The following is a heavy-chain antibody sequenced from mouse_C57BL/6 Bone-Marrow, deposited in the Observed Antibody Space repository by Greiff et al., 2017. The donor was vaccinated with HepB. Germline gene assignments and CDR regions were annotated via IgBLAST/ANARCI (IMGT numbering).Heavy chain of an antibody. CDR3: ARFYDYDDGVFAY. Sequence: VMLVESGAELMKPGASVKLSCKATGYTFTGYWIEWVKQRPGHGLEWIGEILPGSGSTNYNEKFKGKATFTADTSSNTAYMQISSLTTEDSAIYYCARFYDYDDGVFAYWGQGTLVTVSA. J-gene: IGHJ3*01. D-gene: IGHD2-4*01. V-gene: IGHV1-9*01. CDR2: ILPGSGST. CDR1: GYTFTGYW.